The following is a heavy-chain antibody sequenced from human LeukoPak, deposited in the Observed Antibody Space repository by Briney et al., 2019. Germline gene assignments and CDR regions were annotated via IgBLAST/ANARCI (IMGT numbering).Heavy chain of an antibody. CDR2: IYYNGST. Sequence: SETLSLTCTVSGGSISSYYWSWIRQPPGKGLEWIGYIYYNGSTNYNPSLKSRVTISVDTSKNQFSLKLSSVTAADTAVYYCARVSSDYGDYVTYYFDYWGQGTLVTVSS. J-gene: IGHJ4*02. CDR1: GGSISSYY. CDR3: ARVSSDYGDYVTYYFDY. V-gene: IGHV4-59*01. D-gene: IGHD4-17*01.